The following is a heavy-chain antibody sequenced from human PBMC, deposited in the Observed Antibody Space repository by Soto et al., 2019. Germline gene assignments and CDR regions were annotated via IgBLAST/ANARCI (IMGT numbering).Heavy chain of an antibody. J-gene: IGHJ6*02. D-gene: IGHD3-16*01. CDR2: ISSPGSTI. CDR3: ARVGAGPPRYYHSYSVDV. CDR1: GFTFSDYY. V-gene: IGHV3-11*01. Sequence: QVQLVESGGGLVKPGGSLRLSCAASGFTFSDYYMSWIRQAPGKGLEWVSYISSPGSTIYYTDSVKGRFTISRDNAKNSLFLQMDSLRAEDPAVYYCARVGAGPPRYYHSYSVDVWGQGTTVTVSS.